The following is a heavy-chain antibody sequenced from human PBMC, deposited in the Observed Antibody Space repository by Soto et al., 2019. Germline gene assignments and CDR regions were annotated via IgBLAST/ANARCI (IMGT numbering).Heavy chain of an antibody. D-gene: IGHD2-15*01. CDR2: IDSDGSRI. CDR3: VRASLVVAVATREGF. J-gene: IGHJ4*02. CDR1: GFTFSNYW. V-gene: IGHV3-74*01. Sequence: EVQLMESGGGLVQPGESLRLSCAASGFTFSNYWMHWVRQAPGKGLVWVSRIDSDGSRITYADFVKGRFTISRDNAKNTLYLHMNTLTAEDTGGYYCVRASLVVAVATREGFWGQGTLVTVSS.